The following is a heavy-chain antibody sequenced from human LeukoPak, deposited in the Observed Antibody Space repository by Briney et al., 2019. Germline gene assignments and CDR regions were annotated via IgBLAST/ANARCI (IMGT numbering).Heavy chain of an antibody. Sequence: SETLSLTCTVSDSSINSGYYWGWVRQPPGKGLEWFGTIYHSGTTSYNPSLKSRVTISVDTSKNQFSLKLSSVTAADTAVYYCAREREEGWGYGSGSPHYVYFDYWGQGTLVTVSS. CDR2: IYHSGTT. V-gene: IGHV4-38-2*02. CDR3: AREREEGWGYGSGSPHYVYFDY. CDR1: DSSINSGYY. D-gene: IGHD3-10*01. J-gene: IGHJ4*02.